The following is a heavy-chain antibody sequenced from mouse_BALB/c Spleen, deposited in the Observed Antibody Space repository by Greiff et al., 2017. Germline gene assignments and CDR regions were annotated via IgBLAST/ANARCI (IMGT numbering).Heavy chain of an antibody. CDR1: GYTFTSYW. CDR3: ARGGGNYAMDY. J-gene: IGHJ4*01. CDR2: INPSTGYT. D-gene: IGHD1-1*01. Sequence: VKLMESGAELAKPGASVKMSCKASGYTFTSYWMHWVKQRPGQGLEWIGYINPSTGYTEYNQKFKDKATLTADKSSSTAYMQLSSLTSEDSAVYYCARGGGNYAMDYWGQGTSVTVSS. V-gene: IGHV1-7*01.